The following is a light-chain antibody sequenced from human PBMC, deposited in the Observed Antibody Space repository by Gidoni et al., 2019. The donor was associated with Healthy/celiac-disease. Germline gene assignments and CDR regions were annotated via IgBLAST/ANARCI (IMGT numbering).Light chain of an antibody. CDR2: DAS. CDR1: QDISNY. Sequence: DLQMTQYPSSLSASVGDRVTITCQASQDISNYLKWYQQKPGKAPKLLIYDASNLETGVPSRFSGSGSWTDFTFTISSLQPEDIATYYCQQYDNLPLTSGGGTKVEIK. J-gene: IGKJ4*01. CDR3: QQYDNLPLT. V-gene: IGKV1-33*01.